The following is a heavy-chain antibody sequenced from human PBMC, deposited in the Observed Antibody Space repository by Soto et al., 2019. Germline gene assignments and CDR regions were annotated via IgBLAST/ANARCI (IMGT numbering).Heavy chain of an antibody. CDR1: GASLSSTSYY. D-gene: IGHD2-15*01. CDR3: ASRHCSGGSCYSPGFDS. J-gene: IGHJ4*02. Sequence: LSLTCTVSGASLSSTSYYWGWIRQPPGKGLEWVGSIFFTGNIYYNPSLKSRVTISVDTSRNQFSLMVNSVTAADTAVYYCASRHCSGGSCYSPGFDSWGQGALVTVSS. V-gene: IGHV4-39*01. CDR2: IFFTGNI.